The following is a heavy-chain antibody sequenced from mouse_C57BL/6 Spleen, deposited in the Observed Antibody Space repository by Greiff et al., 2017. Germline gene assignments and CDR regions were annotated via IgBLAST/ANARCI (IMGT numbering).Heavy chain of an antibody. CDR1: GYTFTSYW. Sequence: QVQLQQPGAELVKPGASVKLSCKASGYTFTSYWMQWVKQRPGQGLEWIGEIDPSASSTNYNQKFKGKATLTVDTSSSTAYMQLSSLTSEDSAVYYCARDVLRYTGAMDYWGQGTSVTVSS. J-gene: IGHJ4*01. CDR3: ARDVLRYTGAMDY. V-gene: IGHV1-50*01. CDR2: IDPSASST. D-gene: IGHD1-1*01.